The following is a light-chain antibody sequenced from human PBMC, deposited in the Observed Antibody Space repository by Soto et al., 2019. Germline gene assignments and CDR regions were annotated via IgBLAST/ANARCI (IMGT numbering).Light chain of an antibody. J-gene: IGKJ2*01. CDR1: QSISIW. CDR2: DAS. CDR3: QQYNSISPLP. V-gene: IGKV1-5*01. Sequence: DIQMTQSPSTLSASVGDRVTITCRASQSISIWLACNQRKPGKAPNLLIYDASSLQSGVPSRFSGSGSGTEFTLIISGMKPDDFATYYCQQYNSISPLPFGQGTKVANK.